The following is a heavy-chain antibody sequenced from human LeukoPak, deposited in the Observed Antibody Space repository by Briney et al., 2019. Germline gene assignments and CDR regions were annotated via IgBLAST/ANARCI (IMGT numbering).Heavy chain of an antibody. CDR3: AREEQNQQNNWFDP. CDR1: SGSVSSGNYY. D-gene: IGHD1-14*01. CDR2: IYHSGST. Sequence: PSETLSLTCTVSSGSVSSGNYYWSWIRQPPGKGLEWIGYIYHSGSTNYNPSLKSRVTISVDTSKNQFSLKLSSVTAADTAVYYCAREEQNQQNNWFDPWGQGTLVTVSS. V-gene: IGHV4-61*01. J-gene: IGHJ5*02.